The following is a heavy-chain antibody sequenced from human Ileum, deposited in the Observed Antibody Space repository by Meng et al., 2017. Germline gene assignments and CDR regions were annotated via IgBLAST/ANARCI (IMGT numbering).Heavy chain of an antibody. CDR2: IHHSGSI. CDR1: GGSLNGDY. D-gene: IGHD6-6*01. V-gene: IGHV4-34*01. J-gene: IGHJ1*01. CDR3: ARGDIAARCQH. Sequence: QVQLQKWAGGLLKPSEARSLTCGVYGGSLNGDYFTWCRQPPGEGLEWIGEIHHSGSITYNPSLESRVTISMDTSKKQFSLQLHSVTAADTAVYYCARGDIAARCQHWGQGTLVTVSS.